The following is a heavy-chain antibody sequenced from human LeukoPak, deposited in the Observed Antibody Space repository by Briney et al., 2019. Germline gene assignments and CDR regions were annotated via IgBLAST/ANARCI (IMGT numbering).Heavy chain of an antibody. D-gene: IGHD6-19*01. J-gene: IGHJ4*02. CDR2: IYYSGST. V-gene: IGHV4-39*01. Sequence: SETLSLTCTVSAFSISTRSYYWGWIRQPPGKGLEWIGSIYYSGSTYYNPSLKSRVTISVDTSKNQFSLKLSSVTAADTAVYYCARLGVDSSGWIDYWGQGTLVTVSS. CDR1: AFSISTRSYY. CDR3: ARLGVDSSGWIDY.